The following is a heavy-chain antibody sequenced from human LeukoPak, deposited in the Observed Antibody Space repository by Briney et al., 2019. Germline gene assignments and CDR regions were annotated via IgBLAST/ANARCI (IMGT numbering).Heavy chain of an antibody. Sequence: ASVKVSCKASGYTFTGYYMHWVRQAPGQGLEWVGWINPNSGGTNYAQKFQGRVTMTRDTSISTAYMELSRLRSDDTAVYYCARDQVREGDAFDIWGQGTMVTVSS. J-gene: IGHJ3*02. CDR3: ARDQVREGDAFDI. CDR2: INPNSGGT. V-gene: IGHV1-2*02. CDR1: GYTFTGYY. D-gene: IGHD4/OR15-4a*01.